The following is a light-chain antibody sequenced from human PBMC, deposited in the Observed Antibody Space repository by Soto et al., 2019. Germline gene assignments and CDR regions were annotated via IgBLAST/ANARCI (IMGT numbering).Light chain of an antibody. V-gene: IGKV2-30*01. Sequence: DVVMTQSPLSLPVTLGQPASISGRSSQSLVYSDGNTYLNWFHQRPGQSPSRLIYKVSNRDSGVPDRFSGNGSGTDFTLIISRVEAEDVGVYYCRQGTYWPRLTFGGGTKVEIK. J-gene: IGKJ4*01. CDR1: QSLVYSDGNTY. CDR2: KVS. CDR3: RQGTYWPRLT.